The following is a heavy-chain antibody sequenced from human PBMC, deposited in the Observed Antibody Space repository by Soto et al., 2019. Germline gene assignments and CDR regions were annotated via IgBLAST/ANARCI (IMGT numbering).Heavy chain of an antibody. D-gene: IGHD2-15*01. J-gene: IGHJ3*02. CDR1: GFTFSSYG. CDR2: ISYDGTNN. CDR3: AKGDCSGGSCYFSAFDI. Sequence: QVQLVESGGGVVQPGRSLRPSCAASGFTFSSYGMHWVRQAPGKGLEWVAVISYDGTNNYYKESVKGRFTISRDNSKNPLFLQMNSLRAEDTAVYFCAKGDCSGGSCYFSAFDIWGQGTMVTVSS. V-gene: IGHV3-30*18.